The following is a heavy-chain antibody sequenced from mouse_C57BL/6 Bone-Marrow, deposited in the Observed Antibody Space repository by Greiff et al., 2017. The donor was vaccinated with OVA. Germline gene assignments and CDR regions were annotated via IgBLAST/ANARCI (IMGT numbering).Heavy chain of an antibody. CDR2: ISSGSSTI. J-gene: IGHJ3*01. D-gene: IGHD2-3*01. CDR1: GFTFSDYG. Sequence: EVQVVESGGGLVKPGGSLKLSCAASGFTFSDYGMHWVRQAPEKGLEWVAYISSGSSTIYYADTVKGRFTISRDNAKNTLFLQMTSLRSEDTAMYYCARHDGYYGCAYWGQGTLVTVSA. CDR3: ARHDGYYGCAY. V-gene: IGHV5-17*01.